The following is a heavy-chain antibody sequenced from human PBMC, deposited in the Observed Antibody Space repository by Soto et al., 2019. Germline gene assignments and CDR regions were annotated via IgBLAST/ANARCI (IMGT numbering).Heavy chain of an antibody. Sequence: SDTLSLTCAVYGGSFSGYYWSWIRQPPGKGLEWIGEINHSGSTNYNPSLKSRVTISVDTSKNQFSLKLSSVTAADTAVYYCARGGNYYGSGSYYKGYYYYMDVWGKGTTVTVPS. CDR1: GGSFSGYY. J-gene: IGHJ6*03. D-gene: IGHD3-10*01. CDR2: INHSGST. V-gene: IGHV4-34*01. CDR3: ARGGNYYGSGSYYKGYYYYMDV.